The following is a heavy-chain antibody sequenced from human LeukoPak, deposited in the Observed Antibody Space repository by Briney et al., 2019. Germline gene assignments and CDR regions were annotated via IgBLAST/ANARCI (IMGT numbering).Heavy chain of an antibody. CDR3: AKGSTAFGSSWYGKAYYYMDV. CDR2: ISGSGAGT. D-gene: IGHD2-15*01. Sequence: GGSLRLSCAASGFTFSAYARSWVRLAPGKGLEWVSGISGSGAGTYYADSVKGRFTISRDNSKNTLDLQMNSLRAGDTAVYYCAKGSTAFGSSWYGKAYYYMDVWGKGTTVTVSS. V-gene: IGHV3-23*01. CDR1: GFTFSAYA. J-gene: IGHJ6*03.